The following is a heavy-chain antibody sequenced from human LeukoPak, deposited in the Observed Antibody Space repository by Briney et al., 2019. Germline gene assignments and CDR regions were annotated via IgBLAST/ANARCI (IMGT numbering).Heavy chain of an antibody. D-gene: IGHD2-15*01. CDR2: INHSGST. V-gene: IGHV4-34*01. CDR3: ARGWGRYCSGGSCYSSWYFDL. J-gene: IGHJ2*01. CDR1: GGSIMVAAYY. Sequence: SETLSLTCTVSGGSIMVAAYYWSWIRQPPGKGLEWIGEINHSGSTNYNPSLKGRVTISVDTSKNQFSLKLSSVTAADTAVYYCARGWGRYCSGGSCYSSWYFDLWGRGTLVTVSS.